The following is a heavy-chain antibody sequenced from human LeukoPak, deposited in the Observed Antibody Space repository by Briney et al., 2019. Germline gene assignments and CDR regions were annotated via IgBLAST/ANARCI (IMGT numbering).Heavy chain of an antibody. CDR3: TTPHSGNYQAAGY. D-gene: IGHD1-26*01. J-gene: IGHJ4*02. CDR1: GFTFSNAW. Sequence: GGSLRLSCAASGFTFSNAWMSWVRQAPGKGLEWVGRIKSKTDGGTTDYAAPVKGRFTISRDDSKNTLYLQMNSLKTEDTAVYYCTTPHSGNYQAAGYWGQGTLVTVSS. CDR2: IKSKTDGGTT. V-gene: IGHV3-15*01.